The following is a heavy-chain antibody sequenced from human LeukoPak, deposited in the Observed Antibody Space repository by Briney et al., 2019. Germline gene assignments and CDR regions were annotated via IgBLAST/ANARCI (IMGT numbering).Heavy chain of an antibody. V-gene: IGHV1-8*03. CDR3: ARGRGFGSGPKRYWFDP. J-gene: IGHJ5*02. D-gene: IGHD2-15*01. CDR1: GYTFTSYD. CDR2: MNPNSGNT. Sequence: GASVKVSCKASGYTFTSYDINWVRQATGQGLEWMGWMNPNSGNTGYAQKFQGRVTVTRNTSISTAYMELSSLRSEDTAVYYCARGRGFGSGPKRYWFDPWGQGTLVTVSS.